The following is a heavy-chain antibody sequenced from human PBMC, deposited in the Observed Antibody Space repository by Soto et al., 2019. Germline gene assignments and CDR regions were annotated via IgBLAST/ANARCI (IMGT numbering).Heavy chain of an antibody. J-gene: IGHJ1*01. Sequence: EVQLVESGGGLVQPGGSLRLSCAASGFTFSSYWMHWVRQAPGKGLVWVSSISTDASSTSYADPVKGRFTISRDNAKNTLYLHMNSVRAEDTDVYYCARLPNKSPQNWGQGTLVIVSP. CDR3: ARLPNKSPQN. CDR2: ISTDASST. CDR1: GFTFSSYW. V-gene: IGHV3-74*01.